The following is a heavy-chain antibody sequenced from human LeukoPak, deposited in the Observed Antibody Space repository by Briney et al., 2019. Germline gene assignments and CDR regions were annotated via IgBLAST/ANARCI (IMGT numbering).Heavy chain of an antibody. Sequence: GGSLRLSCAVSGFTFRSYWMSWVRQAPGKGLEWVANIKQDGSEKYYVDSVKGLFTISRDNAKNSLYLQMNSLRSEDTAVYYCEASSDAFDIWGQGTMVTVSS. CDR3: EASSDAFDI. J-gene: IGHJ3*02. D-gene: IGHD6-6*01. V-gene: IGHV3-7*01. CDR2: IKQDGSEK. CDR1: GFTFRSYW.